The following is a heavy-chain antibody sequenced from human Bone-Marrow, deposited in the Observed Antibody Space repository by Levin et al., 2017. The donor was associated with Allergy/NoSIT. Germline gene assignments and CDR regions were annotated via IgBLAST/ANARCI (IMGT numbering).Heavy chain of an antibody. CDR1: GFTFSSYW. CDR2: INSDGSST. CDR3: ARSDILTGYYTPDFDY. Sequence: GGSLRLSCAASGFTFSSYWMHWVRQAPGKGLVWVSRINSDGSSTSYADSVKGRFTISRDNAKNTLYLQMNSLRAEDTAVYYCARSDILTGYYTPDFDYWGQGTLVTVSS. D-gene: IGHD3-9*01. J-gene: IGHJ4*02. V-gene: IGHV3-74*01.